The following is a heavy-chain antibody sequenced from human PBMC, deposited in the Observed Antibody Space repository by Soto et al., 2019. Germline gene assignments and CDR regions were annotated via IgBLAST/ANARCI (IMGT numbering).Heavy chain of an antibody. V-gene: IGHV3-21*01. Sequence: EVQLVESGGGLVMPGGSLRLSCAASGFTFSTYHMNWVRQAPGKGLEWVSSINPSSSHIYYADSVRGRFTISRDNSKNSIELKMNSLRTEDAALYYCERGYFAVGGCYLRRDAIDVWGQGTMVTVSS. CDR3: ERGYFAVGGCYLRRDAIDV. D-gene: IGHD2-8*02. CDR1: GFTFSTYH. CDR2: INPSSSHI. J-gene: IGHJ3*01.